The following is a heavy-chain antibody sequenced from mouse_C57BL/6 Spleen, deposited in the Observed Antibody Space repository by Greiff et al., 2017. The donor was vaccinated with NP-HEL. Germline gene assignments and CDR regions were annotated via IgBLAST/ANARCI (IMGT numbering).Heavy chain of an antibody. CDR3: ARSGGYYGGSRAWFAY. CDR2: INPNNGGT. Sequence: EVQLQQSGPELVKPGASVKISCKASGYTFTDYYMNWVKQSHGKSLEWIGDINPNNGGTSYNQKFKGKATLTVDKSASTAYMELRSLTSEDSAVYYCARSGGYYGGSRAWFAYWGQGTLVTVSA. V-gene: IGHV1-26*01. J-gene: IGHJ3*01. CDR1: GYTFTDYY. D-gene: IGHD1-1*01.